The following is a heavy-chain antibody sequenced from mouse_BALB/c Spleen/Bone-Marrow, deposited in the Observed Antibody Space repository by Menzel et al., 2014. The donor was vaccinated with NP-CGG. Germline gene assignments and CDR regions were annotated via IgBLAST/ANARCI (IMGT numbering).Heavy chain of an antibody. CDR1: GFIFSSFG. CDR2: ISSGSTAI. V-gene: IGHV5-17*02. Sequence: EVQLVESGGGLVQPGGSRKLSCAASGFIFSSFGMHWVRQAPEKGLEWVAYISSGSTAIFYADTVKGRFTISRDNPKNTLFLQMTSLRSEDTAMYYCTRGGNWDDFDVWGAGTTVTVSS. J-gene: IGHJ1*01. CDR3: TRGGNWDDFDV. D-gene: IGHD4-1*01.